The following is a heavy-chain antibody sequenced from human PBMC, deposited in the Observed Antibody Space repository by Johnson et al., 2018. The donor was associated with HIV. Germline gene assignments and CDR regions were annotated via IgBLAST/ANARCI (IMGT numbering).Heavy chain of an antibody. D-gene: IGHD3-10*01. CDR3: AKAPYGSGIRPGAFDI. CDR2: ISYDGSKK. CDR1: GLTFSSYG. J-gene: IGHJ3*02. Sequence: QVLLVESGGGVVQPGRSLRLSCAASGLTFSSYGMHWVRQAPGKGLEWVAVISYDGSKKYYAGSVTGRFTISRDNSKTTLYLQMNSLRAEDTAVYYCAKAPYGSGIRPGAFDIWGQGTMVTVSS. V-gene: IGHV3-30*18.